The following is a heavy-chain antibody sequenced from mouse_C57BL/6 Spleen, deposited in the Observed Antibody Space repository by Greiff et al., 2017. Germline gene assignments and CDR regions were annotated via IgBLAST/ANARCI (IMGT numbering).Heavy chain of an antibody. Sequence: VQLQQSGPELVKPGASVKISCKASGYAFSSSWMNWVKQRPGKGLEWIGRIDPGDGDTNYNGKFKGKATLTADKSSSTAYMQLSSLTSEDSAVYFCASSYSNFLFDYWGQGTTLTVSS. V-gene: IGHV1-82*01. CDR1: GYAFSSSW. D-gene: IGHD2-5*01. J-gene: IGHJ2*01. CDR2: IDPGDGDT. CDR3: ASSYSNFLFDY.